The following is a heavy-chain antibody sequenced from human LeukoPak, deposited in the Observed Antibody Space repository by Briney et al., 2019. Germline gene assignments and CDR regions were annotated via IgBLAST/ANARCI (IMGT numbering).Heavy chain of an antibody. CDR2: VYNSGSA. V-gene: IGHV4-59*01. Sequence: SETLSLTCTVSGGSISSYYWSWIRQPPGKGLEWIGYVYNSGSANYNPSLKSRVTISVDTSKNQFSLKLNSVTTADTAIYYCARATMIVLDYWGQGTLVTVSS. CDR3: ARATMIVLDY. D-gene: IGHD3-22*01. J-gene: IGHJ4*02. CDR1: GGSISSYY.